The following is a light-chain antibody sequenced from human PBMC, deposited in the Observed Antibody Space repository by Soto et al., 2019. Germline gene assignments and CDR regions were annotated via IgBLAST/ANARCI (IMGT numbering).Light chain of an antibody. Sequence: QAVVTQPPSVAGAPGQRVTISCTGSSSNIGAGYDVHWYQQLPGTAPKLLVHGNNDRPSGVPDRFSASKSGTSASLAITGLQVEDEADYYCQSFDTRLSGCVFGGGTKLTVL. CDR3: QSFDTRLSGCV. V-gene: IGLV1-40*01. J-gene: IGLJ2*01. CDR1: SSNIGAGYD. CDR2: GNN.